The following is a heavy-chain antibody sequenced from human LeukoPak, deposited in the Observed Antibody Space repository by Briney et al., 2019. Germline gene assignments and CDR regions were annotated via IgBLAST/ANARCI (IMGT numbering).Heavy chain of an antibody. Sequence: SETLSLTCTVSGGSISSSSYYWGWIRQPPGKGLEWIGSIYYSGSTYYNPSLKSRVTISVDTSKNQFSLKLSSVTAADTAVYYCAREKAHYDILTGYYYAFDIWGQGTMVTVSS. CDR3: AREKAHYDILTGYYYAFDI. D-gene: IGHD3-9*01. V-gene: IGHV4-39*07. CDR2: IYYSGST. CDR1: GGSISSSSYY. J-gene: IGHJ3*02.